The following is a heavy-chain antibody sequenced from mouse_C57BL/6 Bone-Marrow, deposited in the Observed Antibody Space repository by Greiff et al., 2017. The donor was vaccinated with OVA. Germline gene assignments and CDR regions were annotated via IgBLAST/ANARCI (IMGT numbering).Heavy chain of an antibody. CDR3: TREGDGYPMDY. CDR2: IDPETGGT. V-gene: IGHV1-15*01. CDR1: GYTFTDYE. D-gene: IGHD2-3*01. Sequence: VQLQQSWAELVRPGASVTLSCKASGYTFTDYEMHWVKQTPVHGLEWIGAIDPETGGTAYNQKFKGKAILTADKSSSTAYMELRSLTSEDSAVYYCTREGDGYPMDYWGQGTSVTVSS. J-gene: IGHJ4*01.